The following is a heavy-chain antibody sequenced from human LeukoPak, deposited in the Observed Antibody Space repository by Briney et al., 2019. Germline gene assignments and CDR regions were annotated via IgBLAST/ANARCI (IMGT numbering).Heavy chain of an antibody. CDR1: GGSISTGGYY. J-gene: IGHJ5*02. D-gene: IGHD3-3*01. CDR2: IYYSGST. Sequence: SQTLSLTCTVSGGSISTGGYYWNWIRQHPGKGLEWIGYIYYSGSTHYNPSLRSRVTISIDTSENQFSLKLSSVTAADTAVYYCARAVFKRDTIFGVVVQRTNTWFDPWGQGTLVTVSS. V-gene: IGHV4-31*03. CDR3: ARAVFKRDTIFGVVVQRTNTWFDP.